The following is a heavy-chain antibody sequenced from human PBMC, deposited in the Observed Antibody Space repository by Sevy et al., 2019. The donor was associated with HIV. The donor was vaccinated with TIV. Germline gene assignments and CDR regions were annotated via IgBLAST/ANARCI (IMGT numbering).Heavy chain of an antibody. CDR1: GFTFSTYT. D-gene: IGHD2-2*02. V-gene: IGHV3-21*01. J-gene: IGHJ4*02. CDR3: ARAAYYCSTTSCYIDY. CDR2: ISSSSSYI. Sequence: GGSVRLSCAASGFTFSTYTMNWVRQAPGKGMEWVSSISSSSSYIYYADSVKGRFTISRDNAKNSLYLQMNSLRVEDTAVYYCARAAYYCSTTSCYIDYWGQGTLVTVSS.